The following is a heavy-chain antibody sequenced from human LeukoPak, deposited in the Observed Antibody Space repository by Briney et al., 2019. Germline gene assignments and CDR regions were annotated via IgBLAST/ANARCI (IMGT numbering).Heavy chain of an antibody. CDR3: ARDLMIFGVATERYYYYYGMDV. Sequence: AASVKVSCKASGYTFTSYGISWVRQAPGQGLEWMGWISAYNGNTNYAQKLQGRVTMTTDTSTSTAYMELRSLRSDDTAVYYCARDLMIFGVATERYYYYYGMDVWGQGTTVTVSS. J-gene: IGHJ6*02. CDR1: GYTFTSYG. D-gene: IGHD3-3*01. V-gene: IGHV1-18*01. CDR2: ISAYNGNT.